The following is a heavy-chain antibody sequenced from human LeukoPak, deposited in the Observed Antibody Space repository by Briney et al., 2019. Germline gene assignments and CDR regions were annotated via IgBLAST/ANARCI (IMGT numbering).Heavy chain of an antibody. Sequence: SETLSLTCTVAGGSISSGSYYWSWIRQPPGKGLEWIVYIYYSGSTNYSPSLKSRVTISVDTSKNQFSLKLTSVTAADTAVYYCARHGVSYDSSGSGFDYWGQGALVTVS. D-gene: IGHD3-22*01. V-gene: IGHV4-61*01. CDR2: IYYSGST. CDR1: GGSISSGSYY. J-gene: IGHJ4*02. CDR3: ARHGVSYDSSGSGFDY.